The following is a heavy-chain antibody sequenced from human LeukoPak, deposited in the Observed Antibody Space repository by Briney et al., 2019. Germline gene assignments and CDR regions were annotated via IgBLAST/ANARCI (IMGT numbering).Heavy chain of an antibody. Sequence: GGSLRLSCAASGFTFSTYEMHWVRQAPGKGLEWVSDISSSGSTVYYADSVKGRFTTSRDNAKNFLYLQMHNLRAEDTAVYYCSLLAVASPQDYWGQGTLVTVSS. J-gene: IGHJ4*02. CDR3: SLLAVASPQDY. CDR1: GFTFSTYE. V-gene: IGHV3-48*03. D-gene: IGHD6-19*01. CDR2: ISSSGSTV.